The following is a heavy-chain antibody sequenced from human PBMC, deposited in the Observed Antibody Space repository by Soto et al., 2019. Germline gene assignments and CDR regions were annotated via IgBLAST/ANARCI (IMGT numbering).Heavy chain of an antibody. V-gene: IGHV3-30*18. CDR2: ISYDGSNK. CDR3: AKDRNWNGLVSGHDFYYYYMDV. D-gene: IGHD1-1*01. J-gene: IGHJ6*03. CDR1: GFTFSSYG. Sequence: GGSLRLSCAASGFTFSSYGMHWVRQAPGKGLEWVAVISYDGSNKYYADSVKGRFTISRDNSKNTLYLQMNSLRAEDTAVYYCAKDRNWNGLVSGHDFYYYYMDVWGKGTTVTVSS.